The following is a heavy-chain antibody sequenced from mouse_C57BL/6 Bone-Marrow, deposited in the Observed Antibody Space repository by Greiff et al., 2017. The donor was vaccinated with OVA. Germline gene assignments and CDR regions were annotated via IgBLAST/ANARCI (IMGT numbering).Heavy chain of an antibody. CDR1: GFTFSSYA. D-gene: IGHD2-1*01. CDR3: ARDQGGNCRFDY. J-gene: IGHJ2*01. CDR2: ISDGGSYT. Sequence: EVKVVESGGGLVKPGGSLKLSCAASGFTFSSYAMSWVRQTPEKRLEWVATISDGGSYTYYPDNVKGRFTISRDNAKNNLYLQMSHLKSEDTAMYYCARDQGGNCRFDYWGQGTTLTVSS. V-gene: IGHV5-4*01.